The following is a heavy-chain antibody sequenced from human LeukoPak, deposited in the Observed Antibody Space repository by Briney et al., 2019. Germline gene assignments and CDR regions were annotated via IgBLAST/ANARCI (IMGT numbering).Heavy chain of an antibody. V-gene: IGHV4-39*07. CDR2: IYYSGRT. J-gene: IGHJ3*02. CDR3: ATDSSSRDAFDI. D-gene: IGHD3-22*01. Sequence: SETLSLTCTVSGGSISSSSLYWGWIRQPPGKGLEWIGSIYYSGRTYYNPSLKSRVTISIDTSKNQFSLKLSSVTAADTAVYYCATDSSSRDAFDIWGQGTMVTVSS. CDR1: GGSISSSSLY.